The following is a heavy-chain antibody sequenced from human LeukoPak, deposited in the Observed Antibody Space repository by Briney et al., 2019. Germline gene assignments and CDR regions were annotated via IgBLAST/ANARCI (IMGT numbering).Heavy chain of an antibody. CDR3: ARSYDSSGYYLRHFDY. CDR1: GFTFSDYY. V-gene: IGHV3-11*01. CDR2: ISSSGSTI. Sequence: GGSLGLSCAASGFTFSDYYMSWIRQAPGKGLEWVSYISSSGSTIYYADSVKGRFTISRDNAKNSLYLQMNSLRAEDTAVYYCARSYDSSGYYLRHFDYWGQGTLVTVSS. D-gene: IGHD3-22*01. J-gene: IGHJ4*02.